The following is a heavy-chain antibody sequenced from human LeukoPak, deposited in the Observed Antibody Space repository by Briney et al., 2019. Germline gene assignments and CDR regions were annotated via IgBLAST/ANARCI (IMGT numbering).Heavy chain of an antibody. J-gene: IGHJ4*02. D-gene: IGHD3-22*01. CDR1: GGSISSSSHY. Sequence: SETLSLTCTVSGGSISSSSHYWGWVRQPPGKGLECIGSIYYTESTYSNPSLKSRVALSIDRTKNQFSLKLSSVTAADTAVYYCARSSYYDTSGFYDYWGQGALVTV. V-gene: IGHV4-39*01. CDR2: IYYTEST. CDR3: ARSSYYDTSGFYDY.